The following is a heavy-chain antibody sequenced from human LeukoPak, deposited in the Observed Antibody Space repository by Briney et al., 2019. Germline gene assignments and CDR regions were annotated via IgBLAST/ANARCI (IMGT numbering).Heavy chain of an antibody. CDR1: GYSIITYW. D-gene: IGHD1-20*01. CDR3: ARLGITGTTLSYFDY. V-gene: IGHV5-51*01. CDR2: IHPGDSDT. J-gene: IGHJ4*02. Sequence: GESLKISCQASGYSIITYWIGWVRQMPGKGLEWMGIIHPGDSDTRYSPSFQGQVTISADKSISTAYLHWSSLKASDTAMYYCARLGITGTTLSYFDYWGQGTLVTVSS.